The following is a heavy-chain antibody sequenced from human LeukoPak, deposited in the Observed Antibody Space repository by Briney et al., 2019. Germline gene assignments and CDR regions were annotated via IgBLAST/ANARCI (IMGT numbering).Heavy chain of an antibody. CDR2: INHSGST. D-gene: IGHD1-14*01. CDR3: ARVKHHKTAETSYFDY. CDR1: GGSFSGYY. V-gene: IGHV4-34*01. J-gene: IGHJ4*02. Sequence: SETLSLTCAVYGGSFSGYYWSWIRQPPGKGLEWIGEINHSGSTNYNPSLKSRVTISVDTSKNQLSLKLSSVTAADTAVYYCARVKHHKTAETSYFDYWGQGTLVTVSS.